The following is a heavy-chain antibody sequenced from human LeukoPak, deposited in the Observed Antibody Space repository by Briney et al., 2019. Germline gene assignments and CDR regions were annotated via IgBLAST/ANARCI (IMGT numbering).Heavy chain of an antibody. V-gene: IGHV5-51*01. CDR3: ARLPYYDFWSGYYARGYYYYYYYMDV. J-gene: IGHJ6*03. Sequence: GESLKISCKGSRYSFTSYWIGWVRQMPGKGLEWMGIIYPGDSDTRYSPSFQGQVTISADKSISTAYLQWSSLKASDTAMYYCARLPYYDFWSGYYARGYYYYYYYMDVWGKGTTVTVSS. CDR1: RYSFTSYW. CDR2: IYPGDSDT. D-gene: IGHD3-3*01.